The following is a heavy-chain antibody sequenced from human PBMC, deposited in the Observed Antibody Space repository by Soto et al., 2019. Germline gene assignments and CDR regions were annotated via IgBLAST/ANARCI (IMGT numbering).Heavy chain of an antibody. J-gene: IGHJ6*02. V-gene: IGHV3-30*18. D-gene: IGHD3-10*01. CDR2: ISYDGSNK. CDR1: GFTFSSYG. CDR3: AKSGAPRLYYYYGMDV. Sequence: QPGGSLRLSCAASGFTFSSYGMHWVRQAPGKGLEWVAVISYDGSNKYYADSVKGRFTISRDNSKNTLYLQVNSLRAEDTAVYYCAKSGAPRLYYYYGMDVWGQGTTVTVSS.